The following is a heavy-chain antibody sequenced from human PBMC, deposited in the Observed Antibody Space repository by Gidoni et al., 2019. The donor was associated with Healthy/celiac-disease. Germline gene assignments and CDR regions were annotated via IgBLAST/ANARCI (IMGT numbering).Heavy chain of an antibody. Sequence: QVQLQESGPGLVKPSQTLSLTCTVAGGSISSGGYYWSWIRQHPGKGLEWIGYIYYSGSTYYNPSLKSRVTISVDTSKTQFSLKLSSVTAADTAVYYCARGHIYYDSSGYYFDYWGQGTLVTVSS. J-gene: IGHJ4*02. CDR1: GGSISSGGYY. V-gene: IGHV4-31*03. D-gene: IGHD3-22*01. CDR3: ARGHIYYDSSGYYFDY. CDR2: IYYSGST.